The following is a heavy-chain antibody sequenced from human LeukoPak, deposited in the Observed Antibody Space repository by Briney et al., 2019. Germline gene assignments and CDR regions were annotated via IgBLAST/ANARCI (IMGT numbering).Heavy chain of an antibody. J-gene: IGHJ4*02. CDR2: IYYSGST. CDR1: GVPINSAAYN. D-gene: IGHD3-3*01. Sequence: PSETLSLTCTVSGVPINSAAYNWSWIPQHPGKGLEWIVYIYYSGSTSYNPSLQSRVTISIDTSKNQFSLKLSSVTAADTAVYYCARDNDFWSGYYSFDFWGRGTLVTVSS. V-gene: IGHV4-31*03. CDR3: ARDNDFWSGYYSFDF.